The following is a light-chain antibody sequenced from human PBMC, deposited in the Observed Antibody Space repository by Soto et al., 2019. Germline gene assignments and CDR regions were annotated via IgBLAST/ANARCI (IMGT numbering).Light chain of an antibody. CDR2: GAS. CDR1: QSVGSSY. Sequence: EIVLAQSPGTLSLSPGERATLSCRAGQSVGSSYLAWYQQKPGQAPTLLIYGASSRATGIPDRFSGSGSGTDFTLTISRLEPEDFAVYYCQHYGASRWTFAQGTKVEI. CDR3: QHYGASRWT. V-gene: IGKV3-20*01. J-gene: IGKJ1*01.